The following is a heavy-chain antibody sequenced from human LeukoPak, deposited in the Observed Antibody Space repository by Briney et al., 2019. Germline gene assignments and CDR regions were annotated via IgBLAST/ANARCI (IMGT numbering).Heavy chain of an antibody. CDR3: ARGIYDFWSGYYMSYSYYYMDV. Sequence: SETLSLTCTVSGGSISSHYWSWIRQPPGKGLEWIGYIYYSGSTNYNPSLKSRVTISVDTSKNQFSLKLSSVTAADTAVYYCARGIYDFWSGYYMSYSYYYMDVWGKGTTVTVSS. D-gene: IGHD3-3*01. CDR1: GGSISSHY. V-gene: IGHV4-59*11. J-gene: IGHJ6*03. CDR2: IYYSGST.